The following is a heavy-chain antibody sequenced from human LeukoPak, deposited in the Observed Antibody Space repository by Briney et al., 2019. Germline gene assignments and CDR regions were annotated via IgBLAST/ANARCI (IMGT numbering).Heavy chain of an antibody. V-gene: IGHV4-39*01. CDR1: GGSISSSSYY. CDR3: ARPDYDSSGYYPD. CDR2: IYYSGST. J-gene: IGHJ4*02. Sequence: SETLSLTCTVSGGSISSSSYYWGWIRQPPGKGLEWIGSIYYSGSTYYNPSLKSRVTISVDTSKNQFSLKLSSVTAADTAVYCCARPDYDSSGYYPDWGQGTLVTVSS. D-gene: IGHD3-22*01.